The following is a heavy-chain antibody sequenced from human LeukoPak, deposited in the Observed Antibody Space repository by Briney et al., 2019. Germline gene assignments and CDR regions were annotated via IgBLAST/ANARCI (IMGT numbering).Heavy chain of an antibody. Sequence: GGSLRLSCAASVFTFSTYFMLWVRQAPGKGVEWVADIASDGNHTFYVESVKGRSTISRDNSKNTLYLQMNSLRAEDTAVYFCARERQDTILHSGAFDIWGQGTMVTVSS. CDR1: VFTFSTYF. CDR2: IASDGNHT. D-gene: IGHD2-21*01. CDR3: ARERQDTILHSGAFDI. J-gene: IGHJ3*02. V-gene: IGHV3-30-3*01.